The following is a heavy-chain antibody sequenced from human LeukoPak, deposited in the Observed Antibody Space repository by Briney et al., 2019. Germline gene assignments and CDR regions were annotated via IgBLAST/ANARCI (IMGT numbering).Heavy chain of an antibody. CDR3: ARVVGATAGYFDY. CDR2: IKSDGSSI. J-gene: IGHJ4*02. V-gene: IGHV3-74*01. CDR1: GFTFSIYW. D-gene: IGHD1-26*01. Sequence: GGSLRLSCAASGFTFSIYWMHWVRQAPGKGLVWVSRIKSDGSSISYADSVKGRFTISRDNAKNTLYLQMNSLRAEDTAVYYCARVVGATAGYFDYWGQGTLVTVSS.